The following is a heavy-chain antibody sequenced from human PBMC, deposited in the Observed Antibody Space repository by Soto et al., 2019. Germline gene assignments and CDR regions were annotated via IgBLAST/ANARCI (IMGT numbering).Heavy chain of an antibody. CDR1: GGSISSYY. D-gene: IGHD6-19*01. J-gene: IGHJ4*02. CDR2: IYYSGST. CDR3: AREGTAVAATEGFDY. Sequence: LTCTVSGGSISSYYWSWIRQPPGKGLEWIGYIYYSGSTNYNPSLKSRVTISVDTSKNQFSLKLSSVTAADTAVYYCAREGTAVAATEGFDYWGQGTLVTVS. V-gene: IGHV4-59*01.